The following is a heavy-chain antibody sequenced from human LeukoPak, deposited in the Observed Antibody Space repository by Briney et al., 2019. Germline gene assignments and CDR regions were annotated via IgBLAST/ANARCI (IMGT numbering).Heavy chain of an antibody. Sequence: ASVKVSCKASGYTFTGYYMHWVRQAPGQGLEWMGWINPNSGGTNYAQKFQGRVTMTRDTSISTAYMELSRLRPDDTAVYYYARLVDTLYSDYWGQGALVTVSS. J-gene: IGHJ4*02. D-gene: IGHD5-18*01. CDR3: ARLVDTLYSDY. V-gene: IGHV1-2*02. CDR1: GYTFTGYY. CDR2: INPNSGGT.